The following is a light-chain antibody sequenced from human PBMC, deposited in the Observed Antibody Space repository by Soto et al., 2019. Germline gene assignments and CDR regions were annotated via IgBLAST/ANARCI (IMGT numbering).Light chain of an antibody. CDR2: KAS. V-gene: IGKV1-5*03. CDR3: QQYNTYPLT. J-gene: IGKJ4*01. Sequence: DIQMTQSPSTLSASVGDSVTITCRASQSISPWLAWYQQKSGKAPTLLIYKASSLEGGVPSRFSGSGSGTDFNITISSLQPDDFATYYCQQYNTYPLTFGGGTTVEIK. CDR1: QSISPW.